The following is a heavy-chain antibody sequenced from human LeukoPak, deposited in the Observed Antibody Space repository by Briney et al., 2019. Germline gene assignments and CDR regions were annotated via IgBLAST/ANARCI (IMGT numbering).Heavy chain of an antibody. Sequence: GGSLRLSCAASGFTFSSYAMSWVRQAPGKGLEWVSAISGSGGSTYYADSVKGRFTISRDNAQNSLYLQMNSLRAEDTAVYYCTRGSYGDYEYWGQGTLVTVSS. V-gene: IGHV3-23*01. CDR2: ISGSGGST. D-gene: IGHD4-17*01. CDR1: GFTFSSYA. J-gene: IGHJ4*02. CDR3: TRGSYGDYEY.